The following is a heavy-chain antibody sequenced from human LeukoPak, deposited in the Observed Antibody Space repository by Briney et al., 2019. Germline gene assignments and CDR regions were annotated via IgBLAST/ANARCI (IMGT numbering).Heavy chain of an antibody. J-gene: IGHJ6*02. CDR1: GFTVSRKY. V-gene: IGHV3-30*18. CDR3: AKAYGGYESHYYYYGMDV. Sequence: GGSLRLSCAASGFTVSRKYMSWVRQAPGKGLEWVVVISYDGSNEYYADSVKGRFTISRDNSKNTLYLQMNSLRAEDTAVYYCAKAYGGYESHYYYYGMDVWGQGTTVTVSS. CDR2: ISYDGSNE. D-gene: IGHD5-12*01.